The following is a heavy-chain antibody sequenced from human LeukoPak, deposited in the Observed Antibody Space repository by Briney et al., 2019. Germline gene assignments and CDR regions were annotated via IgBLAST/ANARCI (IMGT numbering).Heavy chain of an antibody. V-gene: IGHV3-23*01. D-gene: IGHD6-13*01. CDR1: GFTFSSYA. Sequence: LPGGSLRLSCAASGFTFSSYAMSWVRQAPGKGLEWVSAISGSGGSTYYADSVKGRFTISRDNSKNTLYLQMNSLSAEDTAVYYCAKAGGSSSWYSELDYWGQGTLVTVSS. J-gene: IGHJ4*02. CDR2: ISGSGGST. CDR3: AKAGGSSSWYSELDY.